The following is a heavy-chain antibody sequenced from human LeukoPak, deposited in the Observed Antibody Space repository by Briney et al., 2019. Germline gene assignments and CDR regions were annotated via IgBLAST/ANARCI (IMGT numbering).Heavy chain of an antibody. CDR2: IGGGGRTT. CDR3: ARVTDYGDYVLGD. D-gene: IGHD4-17*01. J-gene: IGHJ4*02. V-gene: IGHV3-23*01. Sequence: GGSLRLSCAASGFTFSNYAMSWVRQAPGKGLEWVSAIGGGGRTTYYADSVKGRFTNFRDNSKNTLYLQMNSLRAEDTAVYYCARVTDYGDYVLGDWGQGTLVTVSS. CDR1: GFTFSNYA.